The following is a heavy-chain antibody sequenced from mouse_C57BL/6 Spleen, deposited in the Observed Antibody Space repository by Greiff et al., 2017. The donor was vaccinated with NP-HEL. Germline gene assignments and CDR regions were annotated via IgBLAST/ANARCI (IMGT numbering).Heavy chain of an antibody. V-gene: IGHV5-17*01. CDR3: ARLTAQATAMDY. J-gene: IGHJ4*01. CDR2: ISSGSSTI. CDR1: GFTFSDYG. D-gene: IGHD3-2*02. Sequence: EVQLVESGGGLVKPGGSLKLSCAASGFTFSDYGMHWVRPAPEKGLEWVAYISSGSSTIYYADTVKGRFTISRDNAKKTRFLQMTSLRSEDTAMDYCARLTAQATAMDYWGQGTSVTVAS.